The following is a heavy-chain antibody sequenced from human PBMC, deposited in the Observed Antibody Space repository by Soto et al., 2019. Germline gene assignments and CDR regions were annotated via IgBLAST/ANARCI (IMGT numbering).Heavy chain of an antibody. V-gene: IGHV3-48*02. J-gene: IGHJ4*02. Sequence: EVQLVESGGGFVQPGGSLRLSCTTSGFTFSTYSMSWVRQAPGKGLEWVSHVSSSGTTIYHADSVKGRFTVSRDNTKNSLFLQMSSLRDEDTAVYYCARVCLGELSLEYWGQGTLVTVSS. CDR1: GFTFSTYS. CDR3: ARVCLGELSLEY. D-gene: IGHD3-16*02. CDR2: VSSSGTTI.